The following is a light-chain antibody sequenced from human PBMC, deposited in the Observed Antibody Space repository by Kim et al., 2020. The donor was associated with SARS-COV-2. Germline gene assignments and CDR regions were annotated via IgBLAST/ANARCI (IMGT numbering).Light chain of an antibody. V-gene: IGLV3-21*03. CDR3: QVWDSYTDHVV. J-gene: IGLJ3*02. CDR2: DDR. CDR1: DIEGKS. Sequence: APGKTAIITCGGNDIEGKSVHWYQQRPGQAPVLVVSDDRDRPSGIPERFSGSNSGNTATLTLSNVEAGDEADYYCQVWDSYTDHVVFGGGTQLTVL.